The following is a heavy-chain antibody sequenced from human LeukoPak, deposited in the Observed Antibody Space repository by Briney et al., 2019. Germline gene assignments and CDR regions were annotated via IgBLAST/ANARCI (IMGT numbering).Heavy chain of an antibody. J-gene: IGHJ1*01. Sequence: SETLSLTCAVSGGSFSGYYWSWTRQPPGKGLEWIGEINHSGSTNYNPSLKSRVTILVDTSKNQFSLKLSSVTAADTAVYYCARGHSPVTTKVSYFQHWGQGTLVTVSS. CDR3: ARGHSPVTTKVSYFQH. CDR1: GGSFSGYY. CDR2: INHSGST. D-gene: IGHD4-17*01. V-gene: IGHV4-34*01.